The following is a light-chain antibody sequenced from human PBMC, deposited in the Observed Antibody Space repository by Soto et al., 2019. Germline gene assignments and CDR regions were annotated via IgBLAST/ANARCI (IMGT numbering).Light chain of an antibody. CDR1: QSLSSY. CDR2: DAS. CDR3: QQYKA. V-gene: IGKV1-5*01. Sequence: IQMTQSPCPLSASVGDNITITCRASQSLSSYLAWYQQKPGRAPNLLIFDASSLERGVPSRFSGSGSGTEFRLTISSLQPDDFATYYCQQYKAFGQGTKVDI. J-gene: IGKJ1*01.